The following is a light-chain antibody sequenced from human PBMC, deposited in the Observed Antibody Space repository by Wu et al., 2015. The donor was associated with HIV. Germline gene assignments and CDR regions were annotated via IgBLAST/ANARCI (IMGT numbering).Light chain of an antibody. CDR3: QQYGGSPSVT. Sequence: EVALTQSPGTLSMSPGQRVTVSCRASQSVSSSSLAWYQQRLGQAPRLLIYGASSRATGIPDRFSGSGSGTDFTLTISKLEPEDSAVYYCQQYGGSPSVTFGQGHDWRLN. CDR1: QSVSSSS. CDR2: GAS. V-gene: IGKV3-20*01. J-gene: IGKJ5*01.